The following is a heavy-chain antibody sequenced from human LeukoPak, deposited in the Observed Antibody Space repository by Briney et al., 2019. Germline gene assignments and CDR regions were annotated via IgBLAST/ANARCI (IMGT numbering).Heavy chain of an antibody. CDR3: ATYYSGSGSFTTQSDH. Sequence: ASVTVSCKTSSSTFSTYGITWVRQAPGQGLEWMGWINTHKGNTYYAREFQDRVSMTTDASTITAYMELRSLRSDDTAIYYCATYYSGSGSFTTQSDHWGQGTLVTVSS. J-gene: IGHJ4*02. CDR2: INTHKGNT. CDR1: SSTFSTYG. D-gene: IGHD3-10*01. V-gene: IGHV1-18*04.